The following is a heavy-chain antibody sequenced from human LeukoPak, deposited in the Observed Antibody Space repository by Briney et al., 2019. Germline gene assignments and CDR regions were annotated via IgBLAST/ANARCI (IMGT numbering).Heavy chain of an antibody. CDR3: AKALVGATFGFDY. D-gene: IGHD1-26*01. CDR1: GYSFTSYW. Sequence: GESLKISCQGSGYSFTSYWIGWVRQMPGKGLEWMGIIYPGDSDTRYSPSFQGQVTISADKSISTAYLQWSSLKASDTAMYYCAKALVGATFGFDYWGQGTLVTVSS. J-gene: IGHJ4*02. V-gene: IGHV5-51*01. CDR2: IYPGDSDT.